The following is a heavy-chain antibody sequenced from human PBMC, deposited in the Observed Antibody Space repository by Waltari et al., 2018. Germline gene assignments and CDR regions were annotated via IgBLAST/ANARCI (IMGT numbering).Heavy chain of an antibody. D-gene: IGHD3-3*01. J-gene: IGHJ4*02. V-gene: IGHV4-38-2*01. CDR1: GYSISSGYS. CDR3: ARDRSGYFMD. CDR2: IYHTGST. Sequence: QVQLQESGPGLVKPSETLSLTCAVSGYSISSGYSWGWIRQPPGKGLECIGNIYHTGSTYYNPSLKSRVTISVDTSKNQFSLKLSSVTAADTAVYYCARDRSGYFMDWGQGSLVTVSS.